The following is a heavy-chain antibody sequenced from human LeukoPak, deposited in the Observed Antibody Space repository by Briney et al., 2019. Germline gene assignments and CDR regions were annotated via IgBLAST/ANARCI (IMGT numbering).Heavy chain of an antibody. J-gene: IGHJ4*02. CDR3: ARATSYTGHLGW. CDR1: GGSITNY. CDR2: IYYSGST. D-gene: IGHD6-19*01. Sequence: SETLSLTCTVSGGSITNYWSWIRQPPGRGLEWIGYIYYSGSTNYNPSLKSRVTISVDTSKNQFSLSLGSVTAADTAVYYCARATSYTGHLGWWGQGTLVTVSS. V-gene: IGHV4-59*08.